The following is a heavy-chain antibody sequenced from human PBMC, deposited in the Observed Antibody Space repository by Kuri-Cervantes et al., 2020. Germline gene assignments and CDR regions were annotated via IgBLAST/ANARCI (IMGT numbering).Heavy chain of an antibody. V-gene: IGHV3-7*01. J-gene: IGHJ4*02. CDR2: IKQDGSEK. Sequence: GGSLRLSCAASGFTFSSYWMNWVRQVSGKGLEWVANIKQDGSEKYYADSVKGRFTISRDNAKNSVFLQMNSLRAEDTAVYYCAPGRWFMELGPYYWGQGTLVTVSS. CDR3: APGRWFMELGPYY. CDR1: GFTFSSYW. D-gene: IGHD2-15*01.